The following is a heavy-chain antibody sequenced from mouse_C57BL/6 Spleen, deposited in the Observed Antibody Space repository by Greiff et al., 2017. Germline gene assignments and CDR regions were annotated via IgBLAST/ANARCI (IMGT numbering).Heavy chain of an antibody. CDR1: GFTFSDYY. J-gene: IGHJ2*01. V-gene: IGHV5-16*01. Sequence: EVQRVAPGGDLVKPGSSMKLSCTASGFTFSDYYMAWVRQVPEKGLEWVANINYDGSSTYYLDSLKSRFIISRDNAKNILYLQMSSLKSEDTSTYYCARKDYGSRAPFGYWGQGTTLTVSS. CDR2: INYDGSST. D-gene: IGHD1-1*01. CDR3: ARKDYGSRAPFGY.